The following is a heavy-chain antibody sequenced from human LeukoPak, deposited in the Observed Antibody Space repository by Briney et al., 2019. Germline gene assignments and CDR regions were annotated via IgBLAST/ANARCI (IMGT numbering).Heavy chain of an antibody. CDR2: INPHSGGT. V-gene: IGHV1-2*02. CDR1: GYIFTDYY. CDR3: AKTDNKYDSRLLFN. J-gene: IGHJ1*01. Sequence: ASVRVSCKASGYIFTDYYIHWVRQAPGQGLEWMGWINPHSGGTNYARLFHGRVTMTRDTSITTAYMELSRLRSDDTAMYYCAKTDNKYDSRLLFNWGQGTQIIVSS. D-gene: IGHD3-22*01.